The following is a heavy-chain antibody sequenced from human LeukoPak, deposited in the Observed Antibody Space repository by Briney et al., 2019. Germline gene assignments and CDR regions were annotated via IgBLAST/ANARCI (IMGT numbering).Heavy chain of an antibody. J-gene: IGHJ4*02. V-gene: IGHV3-49*03. CDR3: TRDPSHYYDSSGYYYN. D-gene: IGHD3-22*01. CDR1: GFTFGDYG. Sequence: PGGSLRLSCSASGFTFGDYGMSWFRQAPGKGLEWVGFIRSKAYGVTTEYAASVKGRFTISRDDSKSIAYLQMNSLKSEDTAVYYWTRDPSHYYDSSGYYYNWGQGTLVTVSS. CDR2: IRSKAYGVTT.